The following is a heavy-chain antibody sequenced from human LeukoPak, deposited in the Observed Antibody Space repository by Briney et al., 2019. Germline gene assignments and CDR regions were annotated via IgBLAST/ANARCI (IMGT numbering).Heavy chain of an antibody. D-gene: IGHD2-2*01. J-gene: IGHJ3*02. Sequence: KPSETLSLTCTVSGGSISSYYWSWIRQPAGKGLEWIGRIYTSGSTNYNPSLKSRVTMSVDTSKNQFSLKLSSVTAADTAVYYCARVLGYCSSTSCGDAFEICGQGTMVTVSS. V-gene: IGHV4-4*07. CDR1: GGSISSYY. CDR3: ARVLGYCSSTSCGDAFEI. CDR2: IYTSGST.